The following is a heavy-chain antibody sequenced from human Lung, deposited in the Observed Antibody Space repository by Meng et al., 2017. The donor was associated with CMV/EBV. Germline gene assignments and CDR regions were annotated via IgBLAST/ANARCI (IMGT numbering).Heavy chain of an antibody. CDR2: IKSKVDGGTT. D-gene: IGHD1-1*01. J-gene: IGHJ4*01. V-gene: IGHV3-15*01. Sequence: EVQLVGLGGGLVKRGVSLRLSCEVSGLNFKNSWMSWVRQAPGKGPEWVALIKSKVDGGTTDYAAPVRGRFTFSRDDSKSTIYLQMNNVKTEDTAVYYCTTGRGGYNAEDYWGHGTLVTVSS. CDR1: GLNFKNSW. CDR3: TTGRGGYNAEDY.